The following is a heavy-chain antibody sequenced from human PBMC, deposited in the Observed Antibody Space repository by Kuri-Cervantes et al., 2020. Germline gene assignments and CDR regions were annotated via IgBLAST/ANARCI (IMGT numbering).Heavy chain of an antibody. CDR3: ARDNRAAGNYFYYYMDV. Sequence: ASVKVSCKASGYTFTRHGINWVRQAPGQGLEWMGIINPSGGSTSYAQKFQGRVTMTRDTSISTAYMELSRLRSDDTAVYYCARDNRAAGNYFYYYMDVWGKGTTVTVSS. J-gene: IGHJ6*03. V-gene: IGHV1-46*01. CDR1: GYTFTRHG. D-gene: IGHD6-13*01. CDR2: INPSGGST.